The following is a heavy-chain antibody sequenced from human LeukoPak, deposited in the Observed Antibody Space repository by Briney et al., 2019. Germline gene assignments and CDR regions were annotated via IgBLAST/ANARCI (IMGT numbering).Heavy chain of an antibody. V-gene: IGHV3-30*04. Sequence: GGSLRLSCAVSGFSLREYAIHWVRQAPGRGLEWVALMPFEGSNKFYADSVKGRFSISSDISKNTLFLHLHRVRPDDTAVYFFARDRAGTYGGAFDVWGHGTLVTVS. D-gene: IGHD1-26*01. J-gene: IGHJ3*01. CDR3: ARDRAGTYGGAFDV. CDR1: GFSLREYA. CDR2: MPFEGSNK.